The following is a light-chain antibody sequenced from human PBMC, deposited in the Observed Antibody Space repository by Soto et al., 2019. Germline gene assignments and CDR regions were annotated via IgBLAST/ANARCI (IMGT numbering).Light chain of an antibody. Sequence: EKVLTQSPGTLSLSPGERATLSCRASQSVSGSYLAWYQQKPGQAPRLLIYGASSRATGIPDRFTGSGSGTEFTLTISSLQSEDFAVYYCQQYNNWPPITFGQGTRLEIK. CDR1: QSVSGSY. V-gene: IGKV3-20*01. CDR3: QQYNNWPPIT. CDR2: GAS. J-gene: IGKJ5*01.